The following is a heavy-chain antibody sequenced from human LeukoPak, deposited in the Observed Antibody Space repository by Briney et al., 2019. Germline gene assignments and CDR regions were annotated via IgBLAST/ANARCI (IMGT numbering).Heavy chain of an antibody. CDR1: GFTFSSYA. CDR3: AKDDIAYGIDV. J-gene: IGHJ6*02. CDR2: ISGSGGST. Sequence: GGSLRLSCAASGFTFSSYAMSWVRQAPGKGLEWVSAISGSGGSTYYADSVKGRFTISRDNSKNTLYLKTNSPRAEDTAVYYCAKDDIAYGIDVWGQGTTVTVSS. D-gene: IGHD2-15*01. V-gene: IGHV3-23*01.